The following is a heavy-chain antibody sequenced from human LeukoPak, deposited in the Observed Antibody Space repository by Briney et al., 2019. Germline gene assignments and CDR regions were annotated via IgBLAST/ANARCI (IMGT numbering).Heavy chain of an antibody. CDR1: GFTFSSYA. V-gene: IGHV3-23*01. CDR2: ISGSGGST. Sequence: GGSLRLSCAASGFTFSSYAMSWVRQAPGKGLEWVSAISGSGGSTYYADSVKGRFTISRDNSKNTLYLQMNILRAEDPAVYYCAKVAIRFLEWLSHQIRWYYFDYWGQGTLVTVSS. D-gene: IGHD3-3*01. J-gene: IGHJ4*02. CDR3: AKVAIRFLEWLSHQIRWYYFDY.